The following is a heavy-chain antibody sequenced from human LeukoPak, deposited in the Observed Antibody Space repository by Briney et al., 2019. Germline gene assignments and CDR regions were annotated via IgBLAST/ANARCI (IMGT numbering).Heavy chain of an antibody. J-gene: IGHJ4*02. V-gene: IGHV1-18*01. CDR2: ISAYNGNT. CDR1: GYTFTSYG. D-gene: IGHD6-13*01. Sequence: ASVKLCCTASGYTFTSYGISLVRQAPGQGLEWMGWISAYNGNTNYAQKLQGRVTMTTDTSTSTAYMELRSLRSDDTAVYYCARDIAAAGTGGGYYFDYWGQGTL. CDR3: ARDIAAAGTGGGYYFDY.